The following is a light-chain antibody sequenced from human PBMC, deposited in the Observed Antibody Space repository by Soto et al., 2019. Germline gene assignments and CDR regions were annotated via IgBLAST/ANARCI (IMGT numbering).Light chain of an antibody. Sequence: EIVLTQSPGTLSLSPGERATLSCRASQSVSSSYLAWYQQKPGQAPRLLIYGASSRATGIPDRFSGSGSGXXXXLXISXLEPEDFAVYYCQQYGSSPNTFGQGTKLEIK. CDR2: GAS. V-gene: IGKV3-20*01. CDR3: QQYGSSPNT. J-gene: IGKJ2*01. CDR1: QSVSSSY.